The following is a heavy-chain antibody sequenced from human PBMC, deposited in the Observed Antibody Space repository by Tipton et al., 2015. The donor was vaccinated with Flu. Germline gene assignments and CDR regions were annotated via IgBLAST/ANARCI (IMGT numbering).Heavy chain of an antibody. CDR2: IISDGSST. Sequence: SLRLSCAASGFTFSDYWMHWVRQAPGKGLVWVSRIISDGSSTSYADSVKGRFTMSRDNGKNTLYLEMNSLRVEDTAMYYCARDAAYSPDYWGQGTLVTVSS. CDR1: GFTFSDYW. D-gene: IGHD2-21*01. J-gene: IGHJ4*02. CDR3: ARDAAYSPDY. V-gene: IGHV3-74*01.